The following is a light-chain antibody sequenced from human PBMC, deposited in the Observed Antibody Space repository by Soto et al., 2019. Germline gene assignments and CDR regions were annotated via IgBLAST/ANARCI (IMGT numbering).Light chain of an antibody. CDR1: QSVSSSY. J-gene: IGKJ1*01. CDR3: QQYGSSPPT. V-gene: IGKV3-20*01. Sequence: VMTQSPGTLSLSPGERATLSCRASQSVSSSYLAWYQQKPGQAPRLLIHGASSRATGIPDRISGSGSGTDFTLTISRLEPEDFAVYYCQQYGSSPPTFGQGTKVDIK. CDR2: GAS.